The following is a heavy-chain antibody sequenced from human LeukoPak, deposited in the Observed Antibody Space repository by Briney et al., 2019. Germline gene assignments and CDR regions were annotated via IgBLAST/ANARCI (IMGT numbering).Heavy chain of an antibody. V-gene: IGHV3-33*06. CDR3: AKETGTLKNYYDSSGIDY. CDR1: GFTFSSYG. CDR2: IWYDGSNK. D-gene: IGHD3-22*01. Sequence: PGRSLRLSCAASGFTFSSYGMHWVRQAPGKGLEWVAVIWYDGSNKYYADSVKGRFTISRDNSKNTLYLQMNSLRAEDTAVYYCAKETGTLKNYYDSSGIDYWGQGTLVTVSS. J-gene: IGHJ4*02.